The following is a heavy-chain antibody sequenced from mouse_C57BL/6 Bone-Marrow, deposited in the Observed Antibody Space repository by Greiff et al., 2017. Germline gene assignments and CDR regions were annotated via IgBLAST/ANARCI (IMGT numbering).Heavy chain of an antibody. CDR1: GFTFSSYG. D-gene: IGHD1-1*01. Sequence: EVKLVESGGDLVKPGGSLKLSCAASGFTFSSYGMSWVRQTPDKRLEWVATISSGGSYTYYPDSVKGRFTISRDNAKNTLYLQMSSLKSEDTAMYYCARHVYGFDCWGQGTTLTVSS. CDR3: ARHVYGFDC. J-gene: IGHJ2*01. CDR2: ISSGGSYT. V-gene: IGHV5-6*02.